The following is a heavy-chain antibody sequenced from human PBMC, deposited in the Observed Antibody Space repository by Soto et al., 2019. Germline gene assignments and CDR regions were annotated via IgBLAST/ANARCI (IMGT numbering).Heavy chain of an antibody. D-gene: IGHD2-21*01. CDR3: SRGIKGGLDA. CDR2: ISYDGRNK. J-gene: IGHJ5*02. CDR1: GFVSNDYD. V-gene: IGHV3-30*03. Sequence: QVQLAESGGGLVQPGRSLRLSCATSGFVSNDYDIHWVRQAPGKGLAWLASISYDGRNKYYADSVKGRFTISRDNSKKTLSLQINSLGAEDTAVYYCSRGIKGGLDAWGPGTLVTVSS.